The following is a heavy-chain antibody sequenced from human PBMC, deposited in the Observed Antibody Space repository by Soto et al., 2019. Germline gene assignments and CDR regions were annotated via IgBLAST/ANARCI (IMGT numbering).Heavy chain of an antibody. V-gene: IGHV4-34*01. CDR3: ARGQEGVVATH. J-gene: IGHJ4*02. Sequence: QVQLQQWGAGLLKPSETLSLNCAVNGRSLSGYYWSWIRQPPGKGLEWIGEIKDGGRTNYSPSLTSRSTISSDTSNNQFSLRLYSVTAADTGVYYCARGQEGVVATHWDQGTLVTVSS. CDR2: IKDGGRT. CDR1: GRSLSGYY. D-gene: IGHD5-12*01.